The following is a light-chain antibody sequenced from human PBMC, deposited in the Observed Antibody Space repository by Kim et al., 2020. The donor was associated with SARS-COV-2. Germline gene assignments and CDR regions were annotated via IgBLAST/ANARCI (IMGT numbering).Light chain of an antibody. CDR1: RSVRGGY. CDR3: QQYDNSPVT. V-gene: IGKV3-20*01. CDR2: GAF. J-gene: IGKJ4*01. Sequence: LSPGESATLSCRASRSVRGGYLAWYQQRPGQPPRLLIYGAFRATGIPDRFSGSGSGTDFTLAISRLEPEDFAVCYCQQYDNSPVTFGGGTKVDIK.